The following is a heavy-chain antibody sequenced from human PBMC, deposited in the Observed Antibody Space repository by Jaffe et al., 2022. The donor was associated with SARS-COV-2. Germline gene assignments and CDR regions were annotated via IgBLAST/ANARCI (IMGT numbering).Heavy chain of an antibody. Sequence: EVQLVESGGGLVKPGGSLRLSCAASGFTFSNAWMSWVRQAPGKGLEWVGRIKSKTDGGTTDYAAPVKGRFTISRDDSKNTLYLQMNSLKTEDTAVYYCTTSGYDYVWVRVLKGTDYWGQGTLVTVSS. V-gene: IGHV3-15*01. J-gene: IGHJ4*02. CDR2: IKSKTDGGTT. CDR3: TTSGYDYVWVRVLKGTDY. D-gene: IGHD3-16*01. CDR1: GFTFSNAW.